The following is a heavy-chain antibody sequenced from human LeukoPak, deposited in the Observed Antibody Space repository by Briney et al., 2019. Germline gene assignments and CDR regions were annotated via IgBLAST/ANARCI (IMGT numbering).Heavy chain of an antibody. CDR1: GGSINYYY. CDR3: SRGPSGGSGHDF. CDR2: IYSSGST. Sequence: PSETLSLTCTVSGGSINYYYWSWIRQPAGKGLEWIGRIYSSGSTNSNHYPTSRVTRSVVTSKNQYSLQVRPLTTPETAEYYCSRGPSGGSGHDFWGQGTLVTVSS. D-gene: IGHD3-16*01. J-gene: IGHJ4*02. V-gene: IGHV4-4*07.